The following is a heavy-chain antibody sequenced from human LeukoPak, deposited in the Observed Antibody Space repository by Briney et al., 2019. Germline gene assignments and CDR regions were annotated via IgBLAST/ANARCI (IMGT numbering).Heavy chain of an antibody. D-gene: IGHD4-17*01. Sequence: AGGSLRLSCAASGFTFSNAWMSWVRQAPGKGLEWVGRIKSKTDGWTTDYAAPVKGRFTISRDDSKTTLYLQMNSLKTEDTAVYYCTTDPTDRDYYYYYYRDGGGKGTTVTVAS. CDR2: IKSKTDGWTT. J-gene: IGHJ6*03. CDR3: TTDPTDRDYYYYYYRDG. CDR1: GFTFSNAW. V-gene: IGHV3-15*01.